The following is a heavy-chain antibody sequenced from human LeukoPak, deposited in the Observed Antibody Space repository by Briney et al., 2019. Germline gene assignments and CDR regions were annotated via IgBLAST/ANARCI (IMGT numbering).Heavy chain of an antibody. Sequence: PGGSLRLSCAASGFAFSSYSMNWVRQAPGKGLEWVSSISGTSTYIYFANSLKGRFSISRDNAKNSLYLQMNSLRAEDTAVYFCARASLSEIIVAEAFFDSWGQGTLVTVSS. V-gene: IGHV3-21*01. J-gene: IGHJ4*02. CDR3: ARASLSEIIVAEAFFDS. CDR1: GFAFSSYS. CDR2: ISGTSTYI. D-gene: IGHD3-22*01.